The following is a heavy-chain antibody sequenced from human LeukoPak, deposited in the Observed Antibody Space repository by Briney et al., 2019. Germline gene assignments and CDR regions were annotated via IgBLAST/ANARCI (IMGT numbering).Heavy chain of an antibody. CDR1: GGTFTSYA. CDR2: IIPILEIT. CDR3: ARGYCSSTSCYGSGFDP. J-gene: IGHJ5*02. D-gene: IGHD2-2*01. Sequence: ASVKVSCKASGGTFTSYAINWVRQAPGQGLEWMGRIIPILEITSYTQKFQDRLTITADKSTSTAYMELSSLRSEDTAVYYCARGYCSSTSCYGSGFDPWGQGTLVTVSS. V-gene: IGHV1-69*04.